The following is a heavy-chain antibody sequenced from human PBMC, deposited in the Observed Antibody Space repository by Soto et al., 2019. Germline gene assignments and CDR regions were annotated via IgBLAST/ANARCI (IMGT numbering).Heavy chain of an antibody. J-gene: IGHJ4*02. CDR1: DDSINSDKYY. V-gene: IGHV4-39*01. CDR2: IYYRGNA. D-gene: IGHD3-9*01. CDR3: ARLEGLATISYYFDF. Sequence: QLQLQESGPGLVKPSETLSLTCSVSDDSINSDKYYWGWIRQPPGKGLEWIGSIYYRGNAYYNPSLQTRVTIALDKSKRQFSLKLNSVTAAYSAVYFCARLEGLATISYYFDFWGPGALVTVSS.